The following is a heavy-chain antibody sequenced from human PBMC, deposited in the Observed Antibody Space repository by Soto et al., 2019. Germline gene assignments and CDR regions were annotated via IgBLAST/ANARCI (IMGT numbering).Heavy chain of an antibody. V-gene: IGHV1-69*02. CDR2: IIPILGIA. D-gene: IGHD2-15*01. Sequence: QVQLVQSGAEVKKPGSSVKVSCKASGGTFSSYTISWVRQAPGQGLEWMGRIIPILGIANYAQKFLGRVTITADKSTSTAYMELSSLRSEDTAVYYCARTGYCSGGSCSSFDYWGQGTLVTVSS. CDR1: GGTFSSYT. CDR3: ARTGYCSGGSCSSFDY. J-gene: IGHJ4*02.